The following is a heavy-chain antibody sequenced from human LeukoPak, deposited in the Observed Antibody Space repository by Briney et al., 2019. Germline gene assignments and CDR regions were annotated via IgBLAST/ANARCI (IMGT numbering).Heavy chain of an antibody. CDR1: GFTFSSYS. D-gene: IGHD4-17*01. Sequence: GGSLRLSCAASGFTFSSYSMNWVRQAPGKGLEWVSSISSSSSYIYYADSVKGRFTISRDNSKNTLYLQMNSLRAEDTAVYYCARALDYGDYVPLDVWGKGTTVTVSS. V-gene: IGHV3-21*01. CDR2: ISSSSSYI. CDR3: ARALDYGDYVPLDV. J-gene: IGHJ6*04.